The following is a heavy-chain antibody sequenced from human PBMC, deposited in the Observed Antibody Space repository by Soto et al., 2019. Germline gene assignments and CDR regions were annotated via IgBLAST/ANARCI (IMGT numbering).Heavy chain of an antibody. D-gene: IGHD3-10*01. CDR1: GFTFSSYA. Sequence: EVQLLESGGGLVQPGGSLRLSCAASGFTFSSYAMSWVRQAPGKGLEWVSAISGSGGSTYYADSVKGRFTISRDNSKNTLYLQMNSLRAEDTAVYYCAKPRGSYGSGRFYYMDVWGKGTTVTVSS. CDR3: AKPRGSYGSGRFYYMDV. V-gene: IGHV3-23*01. CDR2: ISGSGGST. J-gene: IGHJ6*03.